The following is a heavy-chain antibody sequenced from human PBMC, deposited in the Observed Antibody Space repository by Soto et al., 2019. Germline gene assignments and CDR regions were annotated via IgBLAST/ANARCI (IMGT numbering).Heavy chain of an antibody. V-gene: IGHV6-1*01. Sequence: PSQTLSLTGAISGDSVSSNSAAWNWIRQSPSRGLEWLGRTYYRSKWYNDYAVSVKSRLTINPDTSKNQFSLQLNSVTPEDTAVYYCAREGRIAVAGLYYYYYYGMDVWGQGTTVTVSS. CDR3: AREGRIAVAGLYYYYYYGMDV. D-gene: IGHD6-19*01. CDR2: TYYRSKWYN. CDR1: GDSVSSNSAA. J-gene: IGHJ6*02.